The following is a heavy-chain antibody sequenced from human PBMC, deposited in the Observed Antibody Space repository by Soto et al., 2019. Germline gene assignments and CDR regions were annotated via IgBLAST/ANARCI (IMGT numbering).Heavy chain of an antibody. CDR1: GYTFTDYG. CDR2: ISAKNGNT. J-gene: IGHJ3*02. CDR3: ARDLDCSGGSRYPAFDI. D-gene: IGHD2-15*01. V-gene: IGHV1-18*01. Sequence: ASVKVSCKTSGYTFTDYGITWVRQAPGQGLKWMGWISAKNGNTNYVQKFRDRVTMTTDTSTSTAYMELRSLRSDDTAVYYCARDLDCSGGSRYPAFDIWGQGTMVTVSS.